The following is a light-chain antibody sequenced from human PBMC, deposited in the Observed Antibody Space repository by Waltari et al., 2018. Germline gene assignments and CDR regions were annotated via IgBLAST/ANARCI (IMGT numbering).Light chain of an antibody. CDR3: GTWDSSLSGAV. CDR1: SPNIGNNS. V-gene: IGLV1-51*02. CDR2: ENT. J-gene: IGLJ7*01. Sequence: QSVLTQPPSVSAAPGQRVTISCSGGSPNIGNNSVSWYRQFPGTAPKLLIYENTERPSGIPGRFSGSKSGTSATLDITGLQAGDEAGYYCGTWDSSLSGAVFGGGTHLTVL.